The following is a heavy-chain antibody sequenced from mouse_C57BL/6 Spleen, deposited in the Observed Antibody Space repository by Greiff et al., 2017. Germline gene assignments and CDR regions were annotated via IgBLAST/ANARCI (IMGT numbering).Heavy chain of an antibody. J-gene: IGHJ2*01. V-gene: IGHV5-6*01. CDR1: GFTFSNYG. CDR2: ISSGDSYT. CDR3: ARPQFNYFDY. Sequence: EVQLMQSGADLVKPGGSLKLSCTVSGFTFSNYGMSWVRQTPDKRLEWIGTISSGDSYTSYPDSVKGRFTISRDNATNTPYLQMSSLKSEDTAMYYCARPQFNYFDYWGQGTTLTVSS.